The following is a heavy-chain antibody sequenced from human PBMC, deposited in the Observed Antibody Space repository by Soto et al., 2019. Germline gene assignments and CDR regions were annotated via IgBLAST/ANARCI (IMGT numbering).Heavy chain of an antibody. V-gene: IGHV3-23*01. D-gene: IGHD3-10*01. CDR2: IGAGGHNT. J-gene: IGHJ6*02. CDR1: GFTFSSYA. CDR3: AKDRDRGSGSYRTYYYYGMDV. Sequence: GGSLRLSCAASGFTFSSYAMSWVRQAPGKGLDWVSGIGAGGHNTYYAESVKGRFTISRDTSENTLYLQMNSLRAEDTAVYYCAKDRDRGSGSYRTYYYYGMDVWGQGTTVTVSS.